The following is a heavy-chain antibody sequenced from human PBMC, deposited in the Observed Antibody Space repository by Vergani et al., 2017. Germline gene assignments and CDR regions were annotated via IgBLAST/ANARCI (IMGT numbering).Heavy chain of an antibody. J-gene: IGHJ3*01. CDR2: ISSSGSP. CDR1: GVSISSHF. D-gene: IGHD3-22*01. V-gene: IGHV4-59*04. Sequence: QVQLQESGPGLVKPSETLSLTCTGSGVSISSHFWSWIRQPPGKGLEWIGSISSSGSPYYNPTLKSLLAFSVETSKNLFSLRLKSVTATDTGMYYCARPVGPSAIADGYQVWGQGTMVTVS. CDR3: ARPVGPSAIADGYQV.